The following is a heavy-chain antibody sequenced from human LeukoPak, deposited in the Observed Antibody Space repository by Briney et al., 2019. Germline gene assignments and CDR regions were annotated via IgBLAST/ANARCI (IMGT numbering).Heavy chain of an antibody. CDR1: GGSISSYY. Sequence: PSETLSLTCTVSGGSISSYYWSWIRQPPGKGLEWIGYIYYSGSTNYNPSLKSRVTISVDTSKNQFSLKPSSVTAADTAVYYCARGTPFDYWGQGTLVTVSS. J-gene: IGHJ4*02. CDR2: IYYSGST. V-gene: IGHV4-59*01. CDR3: ARGTPFDY.